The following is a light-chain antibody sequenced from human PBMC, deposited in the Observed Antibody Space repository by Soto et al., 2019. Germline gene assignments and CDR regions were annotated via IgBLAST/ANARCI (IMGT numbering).Light chain of an antibody. J-gene: IGLJ2*01. CDR2: DVN. CDR3: SSYTTSSVV. CDR1: SSDIGTYNF. Sequence: QSALTQPASVSGSPGQSITISCTGTSSDIGTYNFVSWYQQHPGKAPKLMIYDVNNRPSGVSNRFSGSKSGNTASLTISGLQAEDVADYFCSSYTTSSVVFGGGTKLTVL. V-gene: IGLV2-14*01.